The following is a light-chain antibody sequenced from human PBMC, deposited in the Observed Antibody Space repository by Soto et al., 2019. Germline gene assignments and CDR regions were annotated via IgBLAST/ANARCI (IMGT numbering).Light chain of an antibody. CDR1: SSDVGGHNY. CDR2: DVS. V-gene: IGLV2-14*03. Sequence: QSALTQPASVSVSPGQSITISCTGTSSDVGGHNYVSWYQHHPGKAPKLMIYDVSNRPSGVSNRFSGSKSGNTAYLTISGLQAEDEADYFCSSYTSRSTNVFGTGTKVTVL. J-gene: IGLJ1*01. CDR3: SSYTSRSTNV.